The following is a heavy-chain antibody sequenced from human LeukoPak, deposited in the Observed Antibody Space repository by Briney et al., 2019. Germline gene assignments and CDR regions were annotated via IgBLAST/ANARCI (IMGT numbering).Heavy chain of an antibody. CDR3: ARNPLKYCSSTSCYLFDY. CDR1: GFTFSSYA. J-gene: IGHJ4*02. Sequence: GGSLRLSWAASGFTFSSYAMHWVRQAPGKGLEWVAVISYDGSNKYYADSVKGRFTISRDNSKNTLYLQMNSLRAEDTAVYYCARNPLKYCSSTSCYLFDYWGQGTLVTVSS. CDR2: ISYDGSNK. D-gene: IGHD2-2*01. V-gene: IGHV3-30*01.